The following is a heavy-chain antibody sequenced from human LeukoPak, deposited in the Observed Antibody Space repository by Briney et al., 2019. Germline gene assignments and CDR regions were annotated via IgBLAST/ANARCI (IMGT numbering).Heavy chain of an antibody. CDR3: AKGGGEDFDH. J-gene: IGHJ4*02. Sequence: GGSLRLSCAASGFTFSGYAMSWVRQAPGKGLEWVSSISTTGGNTYYAESVKGRFTISRDNSKNTVFLQMSSLRAEDTALYYCAKGGGEDFDHWGQGTLVTVSS. CDR2: ISTTGGNT. CDR1: GFTFSGYA. V-gene: IGHV3-23*01. D-gene: IGHD3-10*01.